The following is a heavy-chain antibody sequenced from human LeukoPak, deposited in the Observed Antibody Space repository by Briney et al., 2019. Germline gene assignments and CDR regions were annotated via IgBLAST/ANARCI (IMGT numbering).Heavy chain of an antibody. Sequence: SETLSLTCTVSGGSISSYYWSWIRQPPGKGLEWIGYIYYSGSTNYNPSLKSRVTISVDTSKNQFSLKLSSVTAADTAVYYCASIAAAGVFDCWGQGTLVTVSS. D-gene: IGHD6-13*01. CDR2: IYYSGST. CDR1: GGSISSYY. V-gene: IGHV4-59*08. J-gene: IGHJ4*02. CDR3: ASIAAAGVFDC.